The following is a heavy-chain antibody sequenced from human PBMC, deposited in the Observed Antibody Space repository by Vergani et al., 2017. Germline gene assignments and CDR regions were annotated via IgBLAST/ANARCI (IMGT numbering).Heavy chain of an antibody. CDR1: GFTVSSNY. V-gene: IGHV3-53*04. Sequence: EVQLVESGGGLVQPGGSLRLSCAASGFTVSSNYMSWVRQAPGKGLEWVSVIYSCGSTYYADSVKGRFTISRHNSKNTLYLQMNSLRAEDTAVYYCARSSVAGEYYYGMDVWGQGTTVTVSS. J-gene: IGHJ6*02. D-gene: IGHD6-19*01. CDR3: ARSSVAGEYYYGMDV. CDR2: IYSCGST.